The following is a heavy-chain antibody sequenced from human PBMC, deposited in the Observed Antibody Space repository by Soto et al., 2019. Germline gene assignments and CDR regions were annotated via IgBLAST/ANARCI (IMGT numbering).Heavy chain of an antibody. D-gene: IGHD1-26*01. CDR2: HYSGGST. CDR1: GFSVSSNY. V-gene: IGHV3-53*01. J-gene: IGHJ5*02. Sequence: PGGSLRLSFAISGFSVSSNYLSWVRQAPGKGLEWVSVHYSGGSTYYADSVQGRFTISRDKSNNTLYLQMRRVRAEDTAVYFCARHRHPRGTVGATSPLDPWGQGTQFTVSS. CDR3: ARHRHPRGTVGATSPLDP.